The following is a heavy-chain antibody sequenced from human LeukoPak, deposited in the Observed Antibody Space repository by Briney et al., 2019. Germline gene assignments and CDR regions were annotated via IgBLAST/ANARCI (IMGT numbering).Heavy chain of an antibody. CDR3: AKSGGYGLIDY. V-gene: IGHV4-39*01. Sequence: SETLSLTCTVSGASISGSGYYWGWVRQPPGKGLEWIGNIYDSGSTYSNASLQSRVTISIDTSKNQFSLRLSSVTAADTAMYYCAKSGGYGLIDYWGQGTLVTVSS. D-gene: IGHD1-26*01. J-gene: IGHJ4*02. CDR1: GASISGSGYY. CDR2: IYDSGST.